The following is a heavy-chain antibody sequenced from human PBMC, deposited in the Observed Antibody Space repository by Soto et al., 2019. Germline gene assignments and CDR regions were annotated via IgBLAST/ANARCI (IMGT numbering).Heavy chain of an antibody. D-gene: IGHD3-3*01. Sequence: SETLSLTCTVSGGSISSYYWSWIRQPPGKGLEWIGYIYYSGSTNYNPSLKSRVTISVDTSKNQFSLKLSSVTAADTAVYYCARCLRGCHYDAVNWFDPWGQGTLVTVSS. CDR2: IYYSGST. J-gene: IGHJ5*02. V-gene: IGHV4-59*01. CDR1: GGSISSYY. CDR3: ARCLRGCHYDAVNWFDP.